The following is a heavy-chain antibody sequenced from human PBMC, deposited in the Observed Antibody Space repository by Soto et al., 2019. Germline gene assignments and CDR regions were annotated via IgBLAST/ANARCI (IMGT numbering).Heavy chain of an antibody. CDR1: GFTVSSNY. Sequence: EVQLVESGGGLVQPGGSLRLSCAASGFTVSSNYMSWVRQAPGKGLEWVSVIYSGGSTYYADSVKGTFTISRDNSKNTLYHQMNSLRAEDTAVYYCARDRIAVAGNPEYFQHWGQGTLVTVSS. J-gene: IGHJ1*01. CDR3: ARDRIAVAGNPEYFQH. D-gene: IGHD6-19*01. V-gene: IGHV3-66*01. CDR2: IYSGGST.